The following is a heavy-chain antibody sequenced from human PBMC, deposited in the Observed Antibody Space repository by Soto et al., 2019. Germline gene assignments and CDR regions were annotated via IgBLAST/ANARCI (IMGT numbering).Heavy chain of an antibody. D-gene: IGHD3-10*01. CDR2: IFHSGNT. CDR1: GGSISYYY. J-gene: IGHJ4*02. V-gene: IGHV4-59*01. Sequence: SETLSLTCTVSGGSISYYYWNWIRQSPEKGLEWIGYIFHSGNTNFNPSLKSRLTISLDTSKKQFSLKLNSVTAADTAVYYCARGEFLSPLRFDYWGPGTLVTVSS. CDR3: ARGEFLSPLRFDY.